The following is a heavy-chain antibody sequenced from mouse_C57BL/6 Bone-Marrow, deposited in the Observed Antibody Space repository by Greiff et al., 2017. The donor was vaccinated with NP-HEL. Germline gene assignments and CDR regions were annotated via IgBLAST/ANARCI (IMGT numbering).Heavy chain of an antibody. J-gene: IGHJ3*01. D-gene: IGHD1-1*01. V-gene: IGHV15-2*01. CDR1: DSEVFPIAY. CDR3: ARGYYVSSWFAY. Sequence: QVQLQQSGSELRSPGSSVKLSCKDFDSEVFPIAYMSWVRQKPGHGFEWIGGILPSIGRTIYGEKFEDKATLDADTLSNPAYFELNSLTSEDSAIYYCARGYYVSSWFAYWGQGTLVTVSA. CDR2: ILPSIGRT.